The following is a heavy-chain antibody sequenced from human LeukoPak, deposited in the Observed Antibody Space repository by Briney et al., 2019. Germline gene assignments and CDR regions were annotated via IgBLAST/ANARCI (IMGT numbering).Heavy chain of an antibody. CDR2: ISGSGGST. V-gene: IGHV3-23*01. Sequence: GGSLRLSCAASGFTFSSYAMSWVRQAPGKGLEWVSAISGSGGSTYYADSVKGRFTISRDNSKNTLSLQMNSLRAEDTAIYYCVRGGVPVTTCTGFDPWGQETLVTVSS. CDR3: VRGGVPVTTCTGFDP. J-gene: IGHJ5*02. D-gene: IGHD4-11*01. CDR1: GFTFSSYA.